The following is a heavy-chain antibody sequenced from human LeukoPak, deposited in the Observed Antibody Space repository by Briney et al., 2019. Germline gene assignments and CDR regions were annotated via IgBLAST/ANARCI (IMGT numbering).Heavy chain of an antibody. CDR2: IHVKNGDT. V-gene: IGHV1-2*02. J-gene: IGHJ4*02. CDR3: APASNTLYGGQFFDS. CDR1: GYTFTGNN. D-gene: IGHD2-15*01. Sequence: ASVKVSCKASGYTFTGNNIHWVRQAPGQGLECMGWIHVKNGDTDYEQNFRGRVTMTMDTSTSTAYMELSSLRSDDTAVYYCAPASNTLYGGQFFDSWGQGTLVAVSS.